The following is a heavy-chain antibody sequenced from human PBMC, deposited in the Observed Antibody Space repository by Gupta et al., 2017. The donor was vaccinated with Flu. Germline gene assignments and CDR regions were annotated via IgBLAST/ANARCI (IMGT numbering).Heavy chain of an antibody. V-gene: IGHV4-34*01. D-gene: IGHD2-8*01. Sequence: QVQLQQWGAGLLKPSETLSLTCAVYGGSFSGYYWSWIRQPPGKGLEWIGEINHSGSTNYNPSLKSRVTISVDTSKNQFSLKLSSVTAADTAVYYCARGVRCTNGVCYWTTHYYFDYWGQGTLVTVSS. CDR2: INHSGST. J-gene: IGHJ4*02. CDR1: GGSFSGYY. CDR3: ARGVRCTNGVCYWTTHYYFDY.